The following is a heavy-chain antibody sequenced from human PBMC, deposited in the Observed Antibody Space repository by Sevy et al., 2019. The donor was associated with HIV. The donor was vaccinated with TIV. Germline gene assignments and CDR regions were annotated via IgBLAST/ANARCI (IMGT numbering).Heavy chain of an antibody. CDR1: GFSFSSYW. CDR3: ARVGSAPKEDSGYEDALDI. V-gene: IGHV3-7*01. Sequence: GGSLRLSCAASGFSFSSYWMRWVRQAPGKGLEWVANIKQDGSEKYYVDSVKGRFTNSRDDAKNSLYLQMNSLRVADTAVYYCARVGSAPKEDSGYEDALDIWGQGTMVTVSS. D-gene: IGHD5-12*01. CDR2: IKQDGSEK. J-gene: IGHJ3*02.